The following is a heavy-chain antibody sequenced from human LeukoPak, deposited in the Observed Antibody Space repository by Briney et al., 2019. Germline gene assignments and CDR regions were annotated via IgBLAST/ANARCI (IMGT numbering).Heavy chain of an antibody. Sequence: GGSLRLSCEVSGFTLSNYWMDWVRQAPGKGLEWVANIKQDGSEKYCVDSVKGRFTISRDNAKNSVYLQMNSLRVEDTAVYYCARSLDLWGQGTLVTVSS. CDR2: IKQDGSEK. CDR3: ARSLDL. J-gene: IGHJ4*02. V-gene: IGHV3-7*01. CDR1: GFTLSNYW.